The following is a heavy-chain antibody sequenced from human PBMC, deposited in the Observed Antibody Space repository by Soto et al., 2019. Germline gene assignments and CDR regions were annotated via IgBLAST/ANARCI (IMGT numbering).Heavy chain of an antibody. Sequence: GGSLRLSCSASGFTFNSYGMHWVRQGPGNGLEWVAFISYDSTKTYYADSVKGRFTISRDNSNSALYVQMNSLTGEDTAVYYCARTRSAWPDFHYYSLDVWGQGTRVTVSS. CDR3: ARTRSAWPDFHYYSLDV. CDR2: ISYDSTKT. J-gene: IGHJ6*02. V-gene: IGHV3-30*03. D-gene: IGHD1-26*01. CDR1: GFTFNSYG.